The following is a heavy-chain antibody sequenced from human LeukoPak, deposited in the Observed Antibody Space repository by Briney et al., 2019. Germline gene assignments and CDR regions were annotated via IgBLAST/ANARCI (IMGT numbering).Heavy chain of an antibody. Sequence: GSLRLSCSASGFTFDDYAMHWVRQAPGKGLEWIGSFYNSGSTYYNPSLKSRVTISVDTSKKQFSLRLTSVTAADTAVYYCVLMPGYWGQGILVAVSS. CDR2: FYNSGST. CDR3: VLMPGY. D-gene: IGHD2-2*01. V-gene: IGHV4-59*05. CDR1: GFTFDDYA. J-gene: IGHJ4*02.